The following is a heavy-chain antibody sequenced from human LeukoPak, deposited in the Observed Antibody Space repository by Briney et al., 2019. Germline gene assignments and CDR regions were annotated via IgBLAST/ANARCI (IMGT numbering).Heavy chain of an antibody. Sequence: PGGSLRLSCAVSGFTFSSYRMSWVRQAPGKGLEWVANIKQDGSEKYYLDSVKGRFTISRDNTKNSLYLQMNSLRAEDTAVYYCARDYSGWYYYSGQGTLVTVSS. CDR1: GFTFSSYR. CDR2: IKQDGSEK. D-gene: IGHD6-19*01. CDR3: ARDYSGWYYY. V-gene: IGHV3-7*04. J-gene: IGHJ4*02.